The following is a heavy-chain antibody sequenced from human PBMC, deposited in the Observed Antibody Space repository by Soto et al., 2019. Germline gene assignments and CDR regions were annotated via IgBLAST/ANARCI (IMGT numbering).Heavy chain of an antibody. CDR1: GYTFTSYY. J-gene: IGHJ6*02. D-gene: IGHD3-3*01. Sequence: GASVKVSCKSSGYTFTSYYMHCVRQAPGQGLEWMGIINPSGGSTSYAQKFQGRVTMTRDTSTSTVYMELSSLRSEDTAVYYCARDPRYAAIFGVVITHHYYYYGMDVWGQGTTVTVSS. CDR3: ARDPRYAAIFGVVITHHYYYYGMDV. CDR2: INPSGGST. V-gene: IGHV1-46*01.